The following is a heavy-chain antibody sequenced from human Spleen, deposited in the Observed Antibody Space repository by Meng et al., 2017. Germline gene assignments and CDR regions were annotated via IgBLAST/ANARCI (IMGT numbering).Heavy chain of an antibody. D-gene: IGHD3-9*01. V-gene: IGHV1-2*02. CDR3: ATDSRYFGYYYYGMDV. Sequence: ASVKVSCKASGYTFTGYYMHWVRQAPGQGLEWMGWINPNSGGTNYAQKFQGRVTMTRDTSISTAYMELSRLRSDDTAVYYCATDSRYFGYYYYGMDVWGQGTTVTVSS. J-gene: IGHJ6*02. CDR2: INPNSGGT. CDR1: GYTFTGYY.